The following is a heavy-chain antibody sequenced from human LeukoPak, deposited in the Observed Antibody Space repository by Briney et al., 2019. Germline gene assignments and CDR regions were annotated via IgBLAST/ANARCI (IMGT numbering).Heavy chain of an antibody. CDR3: ASQHCTSTTCYAYFDY. Sequence: SETLSLTCGVYGGSFRSYYWNWIRQPPGKGLEWIGEINHSGSTNYNPSLKSRVTMSVDTSKKQFSLKLSSVTDADTAVYYCASQHCTSTTCYAYFDYWGQGTLVTVSS. V-gene: IGHV4-34*01. J-gene: IGHJ4*02. D-gene: IGHD2-2*01. CDR2: INHSGST. CDR1: GGSFRSYY.